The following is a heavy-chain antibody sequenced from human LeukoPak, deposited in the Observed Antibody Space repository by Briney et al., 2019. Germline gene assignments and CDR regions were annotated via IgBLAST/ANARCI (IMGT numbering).Heavy chain of an antibody. V-gene: IGHV3-23*01. CDR1: GFTFSSYA. D-gene: IGHD4-17*01. CDR3: ANTNDYAEYYFDC. Sequence: GGSLRLSCAASGFTFSSYAMSWVRQAPGKGLEWVSAISGSGGSTYYADSVKGRFTISRDNSKNTLYLQMNSLRAEDTAVYYCANTNDYAEYYFDCWGQGTLVTVSS. CDR2: ISGSGGST. J-gene: IGHJ4*02.